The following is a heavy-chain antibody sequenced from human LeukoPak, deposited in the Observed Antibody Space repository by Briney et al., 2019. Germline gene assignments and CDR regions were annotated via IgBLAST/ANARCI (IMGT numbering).Heavy chain of an antibody. J-gene: IGHJ4*02. CDR3: ARDNIVVVAATKAYYFDY. D-gene: IGHD2-15*01. CDR2: IYYNGST. V-gene: IGHV4-59*12. CDR1: GMSGGTINSYY. Sequence: SETLSLTCSVSGMSGGTINSYYWSWIRQPPGQGLEWLGYIYYNGSTNYSPSLKSRVTMSIDRSQNQFSLKLSSVTAADTAVYYCARDNIVVVAATKAYYFDYWGQGTLVTVSS.